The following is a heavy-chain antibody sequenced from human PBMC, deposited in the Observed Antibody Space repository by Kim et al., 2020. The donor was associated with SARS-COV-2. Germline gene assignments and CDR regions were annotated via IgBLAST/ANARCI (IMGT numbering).Heavy chain of an antibody. CDR3: ARLYNYGSWYFDF. Sequence: SETLSLTCTVSGGSISSYYWSWIRQPPGKGLEWIGFFYYRGSTNYNPSLKSRVTMSLDPSKNQFSLELRSLRAADTAVYYCARLYNYGSWYFDFWGQGTL. V-gene: IGHV4-59*08. J-gene: IGHJ4*02. CDR1: GGSISSYY. CDR2: FYYRGST. D-gene: IGHD5-18*01.